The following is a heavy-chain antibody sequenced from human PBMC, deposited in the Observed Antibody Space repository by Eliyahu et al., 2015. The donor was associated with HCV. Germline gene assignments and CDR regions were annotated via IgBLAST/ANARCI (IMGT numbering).Heavy chain of an antibody. CDR2: ISGSGGST. CDR1: GFTFSSYA. D-gene: IGHD2-2*01. Sequence: EVQLLESGGGLVQPGGSLRLSCXASGFTFSSYAMSWVRQAPGKGLEWVSAISGSGGSTYYADSVKGRFTISRDNSKNTLYLQMNSLRAEDTAVYYCAKDLFPWGYQLLLDYWGQGTLVTVSS. J-gene: IGHJ4*02. V-gene: IGHV3-23*01. CDR3: AKDLFPWGYQLLLDY.